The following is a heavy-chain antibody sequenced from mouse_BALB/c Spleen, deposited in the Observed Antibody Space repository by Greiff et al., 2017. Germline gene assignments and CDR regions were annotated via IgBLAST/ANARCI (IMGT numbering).Heavy chain of an antibody. CDR3: ARDRGTTEFAY. V-gene: IGHV3-6*02. CDR1: GYSFTSCYF. J-gene: IGHJ3*01. D-gene: IGHD1-1*01. Sequence: EVQLQQSGPGLVKPSQSLSLTCSVSGYSFTSCYFWCWIRQFPGNLLEWMGYISYDGSNNYNPSLKNRITITRDTSKNQFFLKLNSVTTEDTATYYCARDRGTTEFAYWGQGTLVTVSA. CDR2: ISYDGSN.